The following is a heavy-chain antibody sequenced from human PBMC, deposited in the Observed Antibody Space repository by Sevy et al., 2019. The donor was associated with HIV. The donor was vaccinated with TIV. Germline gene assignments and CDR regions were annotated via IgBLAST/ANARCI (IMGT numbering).Heavy chain of an antibody. CDR2: LSFGCGER. CDR1: GFTFNKYS. Sequence: GGSLRLSCAASGFTFNKYSMSWVRQPPGKGLEWVANLSFGCGERNYADSVKGRFTISRDNSKNSFYLQMNNLRAEDTALYYCAREGCTKPHDYWGQGTLVTVSS. D-gene: IGHD2-8*01. CDR3: AREGCTKPHDY. J-gene: IGHJ4*02. V-gene: IGHV3-23*01.